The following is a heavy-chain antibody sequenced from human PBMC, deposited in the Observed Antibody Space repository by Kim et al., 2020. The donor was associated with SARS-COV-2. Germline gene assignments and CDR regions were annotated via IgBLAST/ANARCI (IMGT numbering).Heavy chain of an antibody. D-gene: IGHD6-13*01. CDR2: IYSSGNT. J-gene: IGHJ4*02. CDR1: SGSVETYY. Sequence: SETLSLTCSVSSGSVETYYWSWIRQSPGKGLEWIGYIYSSGNTEYNPSFKSRVTISVDTSMKQFSLKLSSVTAADTAGYYCARGGYTASWYAGIFDYWGQGTPVTVSS. CDR3: ARGGYTASWYAGIFDY. V-gene: IGHV4-59*02.